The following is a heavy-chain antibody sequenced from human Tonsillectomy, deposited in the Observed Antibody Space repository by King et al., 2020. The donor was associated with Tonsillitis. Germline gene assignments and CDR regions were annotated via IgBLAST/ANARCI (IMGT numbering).Heavy chain of an antibody. CDR2: ISGDGYNT. D-gene: IGHD5-24*01. CDR1: GFSFDDYA. V-gene: IGHV3-43*02. J-gene: IGHJ3*01. Sequence: VQLVESGGGVAQPGGSLRLSCAASGFSFDDYAMHWVRRAPGKGLEWVALISGDGYNTFYADSVRGLFTIPRDNSKNSLYPEMNSLRTEDTAFFYCAKDRFPDRRGGYPSGNAFDVWAQGTRVTVSS. CDR3: AKDRFPDRRGGYPSGNAFDV.